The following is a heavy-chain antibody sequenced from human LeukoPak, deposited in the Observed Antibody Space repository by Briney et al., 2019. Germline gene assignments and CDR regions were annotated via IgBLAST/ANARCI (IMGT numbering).Heavy chain of an antibody. V-gene: IGHV4-4*09. CDR1: GGSISSYY. Sequence: SETLSLTCTVSGGSISSYYWSWIRQPPGKVLEWIGYIYTSGSTNYNPSLKSRVTISVDTSKNQFSLKLSSVTAADTAVYYCASGDSSSWSGHYYYYYMDVWGKGTTVTVSS. D-gene: IGHD6-13*01. J-gene: IGHJ6*03. CDR2: IYTSGST. CDR3: ASGDSSSWSGHYYYYYMDV.